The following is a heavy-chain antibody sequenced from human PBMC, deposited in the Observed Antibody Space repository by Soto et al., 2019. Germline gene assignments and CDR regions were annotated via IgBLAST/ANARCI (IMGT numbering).Heavy chain of an antibody. CDR3: ARSYYDFWSGYFDYYYYYGMDV. D-gene: IGHD3-3*01. CDR2: IYPGDSDT. CDR1: GFSFTTYW. Sequence: GESLKISCKGSGFSFTTYWIAWVRQMPGKGLEWMGIIYPGDSDTRYSPSFQGQVTISADKSISTAYLQWSSLKASDTAMYYCARSYYDFWSGYFDYYYYYGMDVWGQGTTVTVSS. V-gene: IGHV5-51*01. J-gene: IGHJ6*02.